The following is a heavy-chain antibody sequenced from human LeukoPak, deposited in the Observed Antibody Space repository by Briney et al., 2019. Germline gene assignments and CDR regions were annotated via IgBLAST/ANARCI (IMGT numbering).Heavy chain of an antibody. V-gene: IGHV1-69*13. Sequence: ASVKVSCKASGGTFSSYAISWVRQAPGQGLEWMGGIIPIFGTANYAQKFQGRVTITADESTSTAYMELSSLRSEGTAVYYCASYSSGPSRYYYYGMDVWGQGTTVTVSS. CDR2: IIPIFGTA. CDR1: GGTFSSYA. CDR3: ASYSSGPSRYYYYGMDV. D-gene: IGHD6-19*01. J-gene: IGHJ6*02.